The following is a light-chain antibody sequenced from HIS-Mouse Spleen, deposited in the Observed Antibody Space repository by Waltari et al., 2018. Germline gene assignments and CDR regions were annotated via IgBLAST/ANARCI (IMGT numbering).Light chain of an antibody. Sequence: QSVLTQPPSASGTPGQRVTISCSGSSSNIGSNTVNCYQQLPGTAPKLLIYSNNQRPSGVPERFSRSKSGTSASLAISGLQSEDEADYYCAAWDDSLNGVVFGGGTKLTVL. CDR3: AAWDDSLNGVV. J-gene: IGLJ2*01. CDR1: SSNIGSNT. CDR2: SNN. V-gene: IGLV1-44*01.